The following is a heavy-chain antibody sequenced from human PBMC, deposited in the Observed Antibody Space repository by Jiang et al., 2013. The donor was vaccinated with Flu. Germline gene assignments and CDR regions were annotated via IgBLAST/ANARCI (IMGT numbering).Heavy chain of an antibody. CDR3: AGLAYDFQYYYYYMDV. D-gene: IGHD3-3*01. V-gene: IGHV3-48*03. J-gene: IGHJ6*03. CDR2: ISSSGDSK. CDR1: GFTFSTYE. Sequence: VQLVESGGGLVQPGGSLRLSCVGSGFTFSTYEMNWVRQAPGKGLEWVSYISSSGDSKHYGDSVKGRFTISRDDAENTLYLQMNSLRAEDTAVYHCAGLAYDFQYYYYYMDVWGKGAAVTVSS.